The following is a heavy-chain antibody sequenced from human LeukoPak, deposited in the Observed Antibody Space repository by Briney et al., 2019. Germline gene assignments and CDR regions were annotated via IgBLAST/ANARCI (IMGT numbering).Heavy chain of an antibody. CDR3: AKGHLSGVITTSPLFNY. J-gene: IGHJ4*02. CDR2: ISWNSGSI. V-gene: IGHV3-9*01. D-gene: IGHD3-22*01. Sequence: PGGSLRLSCAASGFTFDDYAMHWVRQAPGKGLEWVSGISWNSGSIGYADSVKGRFTISRDNAKNSLYLQMNSLRAEDTALYYCAKGHLSGVITTSPLFNYWGQGTLVTVSS. CDR1: GFTFDDYA.